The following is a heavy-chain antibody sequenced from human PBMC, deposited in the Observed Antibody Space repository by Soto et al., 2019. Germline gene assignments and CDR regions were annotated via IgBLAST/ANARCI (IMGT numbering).Heavy chain of an antibody. V-gene: IGHV3-30-3*01. Sequence: QVQLVESGGGVVQPGRSLRLSCAASGFTFSSYAMHWVRQAPGKGLEWVAVISYDGSNKYYADSVKGRFTISRDNSKNTLYLQMNSLRAEDTAVYYCARDRRSIVVVVAATTHDAFDIWGQGTMGTVSS. J-gene: IGHJ3*02. CDR3: ARDRRSIVVVVAATTHDAFDI. CDR1: GFTFSSYA. CDR2: ISYDGSNK. D-gene: IGHD2-15*01.